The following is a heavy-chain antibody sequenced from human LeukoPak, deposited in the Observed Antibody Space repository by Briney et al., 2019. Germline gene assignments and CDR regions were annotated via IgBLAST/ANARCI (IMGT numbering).Heavy chain of an antibody. CDR2: VKEDGTTK. CDR1: GFIFTIYW. Sequence: GGSLTLFCAPSGFIFTIYWVSWVRHAGGGGLEWVANVKEDGTTKQYVDSVKGRFTISRDNAKNSLYLQMDSLRAEDTAVYYCVSQEVVPHWGQGTLVSVSS. CDR3: VSQEVVPH. D-gene: IGHD2-15*01. V-gene: IGHV3-7*01. J-gene: IGHJ4*02.